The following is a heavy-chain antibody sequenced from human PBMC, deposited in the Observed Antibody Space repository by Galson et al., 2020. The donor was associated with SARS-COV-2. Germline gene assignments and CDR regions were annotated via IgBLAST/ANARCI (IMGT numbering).Heavy chain of an antibody. J-gene: IGHJ4*02. D-gene: IGHD6-19*01. V-gene: IGHV3-48*02. Sequence: GESLKISCAASGFTFSRYSMNWVRRAPGKGLEWVSYISSGSNSIYYADSVKGRFTISRDNAKNSLSLQMNSLRDEDTAVYYCASLGELAGQYYFDYWGQGTLVTVSS. CDR2: ISSGSNSI. CDR1: GFTFSRYS. CDR3: ASLGELAGQYYFDY.